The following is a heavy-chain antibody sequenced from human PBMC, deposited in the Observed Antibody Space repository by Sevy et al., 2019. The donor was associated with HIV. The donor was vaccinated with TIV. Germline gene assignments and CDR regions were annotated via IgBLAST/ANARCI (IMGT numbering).Heavy chain of an antibody. D-gene: IGHD2-21*02. Sequence: ASVKVSCKASGYTFTSYYMHWVRQAPGQGLEWMGIINPSGGSTSYAQKFQGRVTMTRDTSTSTVYMELSSLRSEDTAVYYCARTQGIVVVTAPFDYWGQGTLVTVSS. CDR2: INPSGGST. J-gene: IGHJ4*02. CDR3: ARTQGIVVVTAPFDY. CDR1: GYTFTSYY. V-gene: IGHV1-46*01.